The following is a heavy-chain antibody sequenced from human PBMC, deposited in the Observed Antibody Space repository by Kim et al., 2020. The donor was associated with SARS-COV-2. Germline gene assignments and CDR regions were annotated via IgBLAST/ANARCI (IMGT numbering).Heavy chain of an antibody. CDR3: ARDSRPSDYGDYWYFDL. V-gene: IGHV1-69*13. CDR2: IIPIFGTA. D-gene: IGHD4-17*01. CDR1: GGTFSSYA. Sequence: SVKVSCKASGGTFSSYAISWVRQAPGQGLEWMGGIIPIFGTANYAQKFQGRVTITADESTSTAYMELSSLRSEDTAVYYCARDSRPSDYGDYWYFDLWGRGTLVTVSS. J-gene: IGHJ2*01.